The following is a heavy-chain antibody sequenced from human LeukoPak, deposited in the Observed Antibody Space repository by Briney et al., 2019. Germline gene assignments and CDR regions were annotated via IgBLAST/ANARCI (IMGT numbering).Heavy chain of an antibody. J-gene: IGHJ4*02. V-gene: IGHV1-8*01. CDR1: GYTFTSYD. CDR3: ARGRGSGSGWRRFDY. D-gene: IGHD6-19*01. Sequence: ASVKVSCKASGYTFTSYDINWVRQATGQGLEWMGGMNPNSGNTGYAQKFQGRVTMTRDTSISTAYMELSSLTSEDSAVYYCARGRGSGSGWRRFDYWGQGTLVTVSS. CDR2: MNPNSGNT.